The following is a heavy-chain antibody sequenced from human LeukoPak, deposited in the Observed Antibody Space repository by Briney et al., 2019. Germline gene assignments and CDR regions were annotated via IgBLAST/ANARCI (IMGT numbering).Heavy chain of an antibody. J-gene: IGHJ5*02. D-gene: IGHD3-10*01. V-gene: IGHV4-59*01. CDR1: GGSISSYY. CDR2: NYYSGSS. CDR3: ARSGWGGDWFDP. Sequence: SETLSLTCTVSGGSISSYYGCWIRHPPGKGLEWIGYNYYSGSSNDNPALNSRVNISVHASKNQFSLKLSSVTAADTAVYYCARSGWGGDWFDPWGQGTLVTVSS.